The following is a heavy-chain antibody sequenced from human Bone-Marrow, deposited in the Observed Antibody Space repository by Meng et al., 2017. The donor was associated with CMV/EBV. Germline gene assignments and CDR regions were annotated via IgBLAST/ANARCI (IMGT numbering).Heavy chain of an antibody. CDR1: GYTLTGYD. V-gene: IGHV1-2*02. D-gene: IGHD2-21*02. CDR2: INPNSGDT. J-gene: IGHJ4*02. CDR3: ARDLTTAWPNY. Sequence: SKASGYTLTGYDIHWVRQAPGKGLEWMGWINPNSGDTNYAQNFQGRVAMTRDTSISTAYMELSGLRSDDTAVYYCARDLTTAWPNYWGQGTLVTVSS.